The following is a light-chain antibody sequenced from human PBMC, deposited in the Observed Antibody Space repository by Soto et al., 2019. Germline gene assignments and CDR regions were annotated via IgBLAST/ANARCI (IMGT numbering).Light chain of an antibody. V-gene: IGKV1-12*01. CDR2: TGS. Sequence: DLQMTQSPSSVSASVGDRVSITCRASQGISNWLAWYQQKPGRAPKLLIYTGSSLQSGVPSRFSGTGYATDFTLNISSLQPEDVATYYCQQANSFPLTFGGGNKVEIK. CDR1: QGISNW. J-gene: IGKJ4*01. CDR3: QQANSFPLT.